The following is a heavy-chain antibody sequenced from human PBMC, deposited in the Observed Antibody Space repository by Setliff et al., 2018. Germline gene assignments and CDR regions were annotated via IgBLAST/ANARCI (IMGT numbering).Heavy chain of an antibody. V-gene: IGHV1-2*02. CDR2: INPNSGGT. D-gene: IGHD3-9*01. CDR3: AGVDVLTASPF. Sequence: ASVKVSCKTSGYSFISYYMYWVRQAPGQGLEWMGWINPNSGGTNYAQRFQGRVTMAWDTSISTAYMDLSRLTSDDTATYYCAGVDVLTASPFWGQGTLVTVSS. J-gene: IGHJ4*02. CDR1: GYSFISYY.